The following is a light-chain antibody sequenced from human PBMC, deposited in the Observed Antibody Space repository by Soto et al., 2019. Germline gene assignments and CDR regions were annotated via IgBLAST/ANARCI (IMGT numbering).Light chain of an antibody. CDR2: AAS. CDR1: QGITNH. CDR3: QQSYSSWT. J-gene: IGKJ1*01. Sequence: DIQFTQSPSFLSASVGDRVTITCRASQGITNHLAWYQQKPGKAPKLLIYAASSLQSGVPSRFSGSGSGTDFTLTISSRQPEDFATYYCQQSYSSWTFGQGTKV. V-gene: IGKV1-39*01.